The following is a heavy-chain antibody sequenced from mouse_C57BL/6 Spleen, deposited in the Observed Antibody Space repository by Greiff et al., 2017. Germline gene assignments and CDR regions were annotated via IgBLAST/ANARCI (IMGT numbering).Heavy chain of an antibody. V-gene: IGHV1-42*01. CDR1: GYSFTGYY. J-gene: IGHJ1*03. Sequence: EVQGVESGPELVKPGASVKISCKASGYSFTGYYMNWVKQSPEKSLEWIGEINPSTGGTTYNQQFKAKATLTVDKSSSTASMQLKSLTSDDSAVYYCARGNYDGYYLSYWYFDVWGTGTTVTVSS. D-gene: IGHD2-3*01. CDR2: INPSTGGT. CDR3: ARGNYDGYYLSYWYFDV.